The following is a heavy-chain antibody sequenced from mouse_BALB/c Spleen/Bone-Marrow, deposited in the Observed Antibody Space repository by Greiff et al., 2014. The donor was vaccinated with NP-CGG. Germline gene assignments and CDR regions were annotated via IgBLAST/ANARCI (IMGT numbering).Heavy chain of an antibody. J-gene: IGHJ3*01. Sequence: VKLVESGPGLVAPSQSLSITCTVSGFSLTSYDISWIRQPPGKGLEWLGVIWTGGGTNYNSAFMSRLSISKDNSKGQVFLKMNSLQTDDTAVYYWVRVPYGRAWFAYWGQGTLVTVSA. D-gene: IGHD1-2*01. CDR1: GFSLTSYD. CDR3: VRVPYGRAWFAY. CDR2: IWTGGGT. V-gene: IGHV2-9-2*01.